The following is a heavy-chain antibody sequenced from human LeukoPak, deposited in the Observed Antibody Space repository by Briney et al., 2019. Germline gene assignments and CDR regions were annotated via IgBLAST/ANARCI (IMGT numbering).Heavy chain of an antibody. J-gene: IGHJ6*02. CDR1: GGSISSYY. Sequence: PSETLSLTCTVSGGSISSYYRSWIRQPPGKGLEWIGYIYYSGSTNYNPSLKSRVTISVDTSKNQFSLKLSSVTAADTAVYYCARVVPAATHAEYYYYGMDVWGQGTTVTVSS. CDR2: IYYSGST. V-gene: IGHV4-59*08. D-gene: IGHD2-2*01. CDR3: ARVVPAATHAEYYYYGMDV.